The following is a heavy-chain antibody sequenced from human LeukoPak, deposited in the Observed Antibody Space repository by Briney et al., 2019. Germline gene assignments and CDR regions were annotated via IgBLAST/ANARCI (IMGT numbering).Heavy chain of an antibody. J-gene: IGHJ4*02. CDR3: ARAKRSGSQYYFDY. V-gene: IGHV4-59*01. CDR1: GGSISRDY. CDR2: IYYTGST. D-gene: IGHD3-10*01. Sequence: SETLSLTCTVSGGSISRDYWSWIRQPPGKGLEWIGYIYYTGSTNYNPSLKSRVTISVDTSKNQFSLKLSSVTAADTAVYYCARAKRSGSQYYFDYWGQGTLVTVSS.